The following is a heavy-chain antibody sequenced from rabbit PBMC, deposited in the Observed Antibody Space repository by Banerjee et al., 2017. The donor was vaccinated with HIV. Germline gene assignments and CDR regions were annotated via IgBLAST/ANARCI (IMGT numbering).Heavy chain of an antibody. J-gene: IGHJ3*01. CDR2: INSSSGNT. CDR3: ARGGNGYYGDL. D-gene: IGHD1-1*01. CDR1: GFDFSSYG. Sequence: QEQLVESGGDLVQPEGSLKLSCTASGFDFSSYGVSWVRQAPGKGLEWIACINSSSGNTVYATWAKGRFTISKTSSTTVALQMTSLTAADTATYFCARGGNGYYGDLWGQGTLVTVS. V-gene: IGHV1S45*01.